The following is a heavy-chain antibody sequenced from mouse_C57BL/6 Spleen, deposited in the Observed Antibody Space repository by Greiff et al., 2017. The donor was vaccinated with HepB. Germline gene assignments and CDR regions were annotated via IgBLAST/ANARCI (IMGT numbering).Heavy chain of an antibody. CDR1: GYAFSSYW. CDR2: IYPGDGDT. D-gene: IGHD3-3*01. V-gene: IGHV1-80*01. Sequence: LQESGAELVKPGASVKISCKASGYAFSSYWMNWVKQRPGKGLEWIGQIYPGDGDTNYNGKFKGKATLTADKSSSTAYMQLSSLTSEDSAVYFCARRFVKGTGGDFDYWGQGTTLTVSS. CDR3: ARRFVKGTGGDFDY. J-gene: IGHJ2*01.